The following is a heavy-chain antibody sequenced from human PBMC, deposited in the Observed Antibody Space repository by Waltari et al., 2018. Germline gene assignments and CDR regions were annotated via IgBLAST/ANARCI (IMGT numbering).Heavy chain of an antibody. V-gene: IGHV4-59*01. Sequence: QVQLQESGPGLVKPSETLSLTCTVSGGSISSYYWSWIRQPPGTGLEWIGYIYYSGSTNYNPSLKSRVTISVDTSKNQFSLKLSSVTAADTAVYYCARDSRGYYYDSSGYYDAFDIWGQGTMVTVSS. D-gene: IGHD3-22*01. CDR1: GGSISSYY. CDR3: ARDSRGYYYDSSGYYDAFDI. J-gene: IGHJ3*02. CDR2: IYYSGST.